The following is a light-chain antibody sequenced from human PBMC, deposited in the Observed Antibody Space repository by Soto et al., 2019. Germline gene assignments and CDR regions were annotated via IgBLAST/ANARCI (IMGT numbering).Light chain of an antibody. J-gene: IGKJ3*01. V-gene: IGKV3-11*01. CDR3: QQRSNWPPEVT. CDR1: QSVSSY. Sequence: EIVLTQSPATLSLSPGERATLSCRASQSVSSYLAWYQQKPGQAPRLLIYDASNRATGIPARFSGSGSGTDFTLNISSLEPEDFAVYYCQQRSNWPPEVTFGPGTKVDIK. CDR2: DAS.